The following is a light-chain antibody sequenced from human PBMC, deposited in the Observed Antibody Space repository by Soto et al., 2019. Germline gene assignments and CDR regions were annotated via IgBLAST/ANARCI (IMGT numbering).Light chain of an antibody. CDR2: GAS. CDR3: HQYNDWPWT. V-gene: IGKV3-15*01. CDR1: QSISRY. J-gene: IGKJ1*01. Sequence: EIVMTQSPASLSVSPRETATLSCRASQSISRYLAWYQHKPGQAPRLLIHGASTRATGVTARFSGSGSGTEFTLTISSLQSEDSAIYYCHQYNDWPWTFGQGTKVEIK.